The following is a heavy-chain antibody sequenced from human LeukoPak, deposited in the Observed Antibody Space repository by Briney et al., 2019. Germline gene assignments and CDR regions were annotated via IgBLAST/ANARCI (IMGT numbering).Heavy chain of an antibody. V-gene: IGHV1-8*03. CDR3: ARSLSIAVAGTAAFDI. CDR2: VNPNSGNT. CDR1: GYTFTGYD. J-gene: IGHJ3*02. D-gene: IGHD6-19*01. Sequence: ASVKVSCKASGYTFTGYDIKGVRQATRRGREWMGWVNPNSGNTGYAQKFQGRVTITRNTSISTAYMELSSLRSEDTAVYYCARSLSIAVAGTAAFDIWGQGTMVTVSS.